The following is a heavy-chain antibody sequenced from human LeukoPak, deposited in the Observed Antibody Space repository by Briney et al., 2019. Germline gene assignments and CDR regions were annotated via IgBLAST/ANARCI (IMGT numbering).Heavy chain of an antibody. Sequence: GASVKVSCKASGGTFSSYAISWVRQAPGQGLEWMGGIIPIFGTANYAQKFQGRVTITADKSTSTAYMELSSLRSEDTAVYYCARARVVYCSSTSCPRNYYYYYMDVWGKGTTVTISS. CDR1: GGTFSSYA. D-gene: IGHD2-2*01. V-gene: IGHV1-69*06. CDR3: ARARVVYCSSTSCPRNYYYYYMDV. CDR2: IIPIFGTA. J-gene: IGHJ6*03.